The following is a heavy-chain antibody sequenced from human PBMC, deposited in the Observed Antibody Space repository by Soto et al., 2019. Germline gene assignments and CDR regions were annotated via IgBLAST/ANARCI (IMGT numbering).Heavy chain of an antibody. V-gene: IGHV4-30-4*01. CDR3: ARRRGSGWYAFDN. Sequence: SETLSLTCTVSGGSIISGDYYWSWIRQPPGKGLEWIGYIFYSGSTYYSPSLQSRITISVDTSNNQFSLKVTSVTAADTAKYYCARRRGSGWYAFDNWGQGTLVTVSS. J-gene: IGHJ4*02. CDR1: GGSIISGDYY. D-gene: IGHD6-19*01. CDR2: IFYSGST.